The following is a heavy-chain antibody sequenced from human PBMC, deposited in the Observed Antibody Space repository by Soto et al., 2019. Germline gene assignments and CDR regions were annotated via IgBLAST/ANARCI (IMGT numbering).Heavy chain of an antibody. D-gene: IGHD3-10*01. Sequence: PGGSLRLSCVASGFTFSDHYMDWVRQAPGKGLEWVGRIKNKANGYKTEYAASVEGRITISRDDSKNTLYLQINSLKTEDTAVYYCTTAPGLLWFATHNDYWGQETLLTVSS. CDR3: TTAPGLLWFATHNDY. V-gene: IGHV3-72*01. J-gene: IGHJ4*02. CDR1: GFTFSDHY. CDR2: IKNKANGYKT.